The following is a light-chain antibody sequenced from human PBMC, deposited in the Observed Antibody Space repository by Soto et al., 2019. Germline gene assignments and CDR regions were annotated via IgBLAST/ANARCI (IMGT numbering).Light chain of an antibody. J-gene: IGLJ2*01. CDR3: SSYTSSSTVV. Sequence: QSALTQPASVSGSPGQSIAISSTGTSSDVGGYNYVSWYQQHPGKAPKLIIYDVSNRPSGVSNRLSGSKSGNTASLTISGLQAEDEADYYCSSYTSSSTVVFGGGTKLTVL. CDR2: DVS. V-gene: IGLV2-14*03. CDR1: SSDVGGYNY.